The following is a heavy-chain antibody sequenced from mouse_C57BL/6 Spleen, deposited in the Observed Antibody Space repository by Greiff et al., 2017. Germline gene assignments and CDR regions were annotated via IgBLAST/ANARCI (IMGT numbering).Heavy chain of an antibody. Sequence: QVQLQQSGAELVRPGTSVKVSCKASGYAFTNYLIEWVKQRPGQGLEWIGVINPGSGGTNYNEKFKGKAPLTADKSSSTAYMQLSSLTSEDSAVYFCASGYGTLDYWGQGTTLTVSS. D-gene: IGHD2-10*02. CDR3: ASGYGTLDY. J-gene: IGHJ2*01. V-gene: IGHV1-54*01. CDR2: INPGSGGT. CDR1: GYAFTNYL.